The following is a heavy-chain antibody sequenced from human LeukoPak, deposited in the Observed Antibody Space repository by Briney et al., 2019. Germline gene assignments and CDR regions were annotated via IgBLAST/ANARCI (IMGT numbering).Heavy chain of an antibody. CDR2: IWYDGSNK. D-gene: IGHD6-19*01. CDR1: GFIFSSSG. CDR3: ARDQGTSGGWPAVGRMGYFDY. J-gene: IGHJ4*02. V-gene: IGHV3-33*01. Sequence: GVSLRLSCAASGFIFSSSGMHWVRQTQGKGLEWVGIIWYDGSNKYYADSVKGRFTISRDNAKNTVYLQMNSLRVEDTAVYYCARDQGTSGGWPAVGRMGYFDYWGQGTLVTVSS.